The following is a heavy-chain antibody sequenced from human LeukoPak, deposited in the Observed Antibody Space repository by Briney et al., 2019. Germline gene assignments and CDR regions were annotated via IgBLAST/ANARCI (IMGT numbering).Heavy chain of an antibody. Sequence: ASVKVSRKASGYTFTGYYMHWVRQAPGQGLEWMGWINPNSGGTNYAQKFQGRVTMTRDTSISTAYMELSRLRSDDTAVYYCARLSGRAAAVGYWGQGTLVTVSS. CDR1: GYTFTGYY. CDR3: ARLSGRAAAVGY. V-gene: IGHV1-2*02. CDR2: INPNSGGT. J-gene: IGHJ4*02. D-gene: IGHD6-13*01.